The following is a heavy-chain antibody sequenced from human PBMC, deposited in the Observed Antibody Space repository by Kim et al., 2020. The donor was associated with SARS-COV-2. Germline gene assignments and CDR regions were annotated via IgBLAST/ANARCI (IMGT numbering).Heavy chain of an antibody. D-gene: IGHD2-2*01. V-gene: IGHV1-69*13. Sequence: SVKVSCKTSGGIFRNYGINWVRQAPGQGLEWVGGIVPLFGTTKYAEKFQCRVTITADESTSTAYMCLTSLTSEDTAFYYCARCGCSGISCQTDYWGQGT. CDR1: GGIFRNYG. CDR3: ARCGCSGISCQTDY. CDR2: IVPLFGTT. J-gene: IGHJ4*02.